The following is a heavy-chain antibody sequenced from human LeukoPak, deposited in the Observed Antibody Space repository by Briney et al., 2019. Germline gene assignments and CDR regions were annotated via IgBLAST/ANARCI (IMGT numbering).Heavy chain of an antibody. CDR1: GFTFTSSA. V-gene: IGHV1-58*02. CDR3: AAGPYSGQLVLFDY. D-gene: IGHD6-6*01. J-gene: IGHJ4*02. Sequence: GASVKVSCKASGFTFTSSAMQWVRQARGQRLEWIGWIVVGSGNTNYAQKFQERVTITRDMSTSTAYMELSSLRSEDTAVYYCAAGPYSGQLVLFDYWGQGTLVTVSS. CDR2: IVVGSGNT.